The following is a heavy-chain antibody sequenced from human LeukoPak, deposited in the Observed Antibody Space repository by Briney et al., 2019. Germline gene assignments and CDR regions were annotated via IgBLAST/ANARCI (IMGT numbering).Heavy chain of an antibody. D-gene: IGHD2-8*01. V-gene: IGHV4-39*01. CDR3: ARPHIGYCTNGVCQGAFDI. Sequence: SETLSLTCTVSGGSISSSSYYWGWIRQPPGKGLEWIGSIYYSGSTYYNPSLKSRVTISVDTSKNQFSLKLSSVTAADTAVYYCARPHIGYCTNGVCQGAFDIWGQGTMVTVSS. CDR1: GGSISSSSYY. J-gene: IGHJ3*02. CDR2: IYYSGST.